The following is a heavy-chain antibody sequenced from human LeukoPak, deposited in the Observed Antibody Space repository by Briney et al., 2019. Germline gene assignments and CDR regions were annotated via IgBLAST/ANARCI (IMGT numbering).Heavy chain of an antibody. CDR3: ARGRAAAAY. CDR2: INHSGST. V-gene: IGHV4-34*01. D-gene: IGHD6-13*01. CDR1: GGSFSGYY. Sequence: SETLSLTCAVYGGSFSGYYWSWIRQPPGKGLEWIGEINHSGSTNYNPSLKSRVTISVDTSKNQFSLKLSSVAAADTAVYYCARGRAAAAYWCQGTRVTVSS. J-gene: IGHJ4*02.